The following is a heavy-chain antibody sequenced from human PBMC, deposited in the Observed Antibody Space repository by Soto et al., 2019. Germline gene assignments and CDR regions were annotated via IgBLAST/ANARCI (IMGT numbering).Heavy chain of an antibody. CDR1: GYTFTSYY. CDR3: ARDSSSAVAYCGGDCSIDAFDI. V-gene: IGHV1-46*01. CDR2: INPSGGST. D-gene: IGHD2-21*02. Sequence: GASVKVSCKASGYTFTSYYMHWVRQAPGQGLEWMGIINPSGGSTSYAQKFQGRVTMTRDTSTSTVYMELSSLRSEDTAVYYCARDSSSAVAYCGGDCSIDAFDIWGQGTMVTVSS. J-gene: IGHJ3*02.